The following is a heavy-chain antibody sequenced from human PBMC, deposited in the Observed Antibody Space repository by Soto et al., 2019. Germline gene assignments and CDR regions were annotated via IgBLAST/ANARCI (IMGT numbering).Heavy chain of an antibody. CDR3: ARVGPWVPYYYDSSPYTFENWFDP. Sequence: PSETLSLTCNVSGSISTYYLMWIRQPPGKGLEWIGYISYSGTTNYSPSLENRVTISIDTSKKQLSLKLSSVTTADTAVYYCARVGPWVPYYYDSSPYTFENWFDPWGQGTLVTVSS. CDR2: ISYSGTT. D-gene: IGHD3-22*01. J-gene: IGHJ5*02. V-gene: IGHV4-59*01. CDR1: GSISTYY.